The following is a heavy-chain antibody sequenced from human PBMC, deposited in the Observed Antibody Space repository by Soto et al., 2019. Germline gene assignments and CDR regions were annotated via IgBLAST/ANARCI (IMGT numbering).Heavy chain of an antibody. CDR3: AGGGGGPEGGY. D-gene: IGHD3-10*01. V-gene: IGHV1-58*01. J-gene: IGHJ4*02. CDR2: IVVGSGIT. Sequence: ASVKVSCKASGLTFTSSAVQWVRQARGQRLEYIGWIVVGSGITNYAQRFQGRVTITRDMSTSSAYMELSSLRSEDTAMYYCAGGGGGPEGGYWGQGTLVTVSS. CDR1: GLTFTSSA.